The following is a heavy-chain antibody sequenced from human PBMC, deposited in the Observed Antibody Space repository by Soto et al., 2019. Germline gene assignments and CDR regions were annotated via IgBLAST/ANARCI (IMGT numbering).Heavy chain of an antibody. D-gene: IGHD6-25*01. Sequence: EVQLVESGGGLVQPGGSLRLSCAASGFTFSSYWMSWVRQAPGKGLEWVANIKQDGSEKYYVDSVKGRFTISRDNAKNSLSLQMNRLRVEDTAVYYCARSKGGYSRGWYVNYWGQGTLVTVSS. CDR3: ARSKGGYSRGWYVNY. CDR2: IKQDGSEK. J-gene: IGHJ4*02. CDR1: GFTFSSYW. V-gene: IGHV3-7*01.